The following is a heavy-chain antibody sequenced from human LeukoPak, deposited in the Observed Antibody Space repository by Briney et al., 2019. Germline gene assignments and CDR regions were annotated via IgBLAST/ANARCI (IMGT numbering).Heavy chain of an antibody. Sequence: GGSLRLSCAASEFSVGSNYMTWVRQAPGKGLEWVSGISGSGDNTYYADSVKGRFTISRDNSKNTLYLQMNSLRADDTAVYYCVKGGLVHRFDPWGQGTLVTVSS. CDR1: EFSVGSNY. V-gene: IGHV3-23*01. J-gene: IGHJ5*02. CDR3: VKGGLVHRFDP. CDR2: ISGSGDNT.